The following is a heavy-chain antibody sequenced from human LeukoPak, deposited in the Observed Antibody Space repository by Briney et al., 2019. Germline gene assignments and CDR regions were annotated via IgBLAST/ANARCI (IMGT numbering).Heavy chain of an antibody. J-gene: IGHJ4*02. CDR1: GYTFTGYY. V-gene: IGHV1-2*02. D-gene: IGHD3-10*01. CDR3: ARDSDYYGSGSLNFDY. CDR2: INPNSGGT. Sequence: ASVKVSCRASGYTFTGYYMHWVRQAPGQGLEWMGWINPNSGGTNYAQKFQGRVTMTRDTSISTAYMELSRLRSDDTAVYYCARDSDYYGSGSLNFDYWGQGTLVTVSS.